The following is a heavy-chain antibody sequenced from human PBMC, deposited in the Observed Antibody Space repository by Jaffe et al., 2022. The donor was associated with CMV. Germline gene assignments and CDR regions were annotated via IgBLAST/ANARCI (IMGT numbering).Heavy chain of an antibody. Sequence: QVQLVQSGAEVKKPGASVKVSCKASGYTFTGYYMHWVRQAPGQGLEWMGWINPNSGGTNYAQKFQGRVTMTRDTSISTAYMELSRLRSDDTAVYYCARSANFIAVAGTESDGMDVWGQGTTVTVSS. CDR3: ARSANFIAVAGTESDGMDV. J-gene: IGHJ6*02. CDR1: GYTFTGYY. V-gene: IGHV1-2*02. CDR2: INPNSGGT. D-gene: IGHD6-19*01.